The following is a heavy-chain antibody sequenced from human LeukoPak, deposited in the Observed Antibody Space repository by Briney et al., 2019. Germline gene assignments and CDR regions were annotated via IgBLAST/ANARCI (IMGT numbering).Heavy chain of an antibody. Sequence: SQTLSLTCAISGDSVSSNSAAWNWIRQSPSRGLEWLGRTYYRSKWYNDYAVSVKSRITINPDTSKSQFSLQLNSVTPEDTAVYYCAKTIHSSGWSYFDYWGQGTLVTVSS. CDR2: TYYRSKWYN. D-gene: IGHD6-13*01. CDR3: AKTIHSSGWSYFDY. V-gene: IGHV6-1*01. J-gene: IGHJ4*02. CDR1: GDSVSSNSAA.